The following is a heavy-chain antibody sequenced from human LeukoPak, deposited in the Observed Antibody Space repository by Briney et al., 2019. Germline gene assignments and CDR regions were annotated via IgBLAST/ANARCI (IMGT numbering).Heavy chain of an antibody. D-gene: IGHD3-10*01. V-gene: IGHV4-59*01. CDR2: IYYSGST. CDR1: GGSISSYY. Sequence: PSETLSLTCTVSGGSISSYYWSWIRQPPGKGLEWIGYIYYSGSTNYNPSLKSRVTILVDTSKNQFSLKLSSVTAADTAVYYCAREVRGVIMDAFDIWGQGTMVTVSS. CDR3: AREVRGVIMDAFDI. J-gene: IGHJ3*02.